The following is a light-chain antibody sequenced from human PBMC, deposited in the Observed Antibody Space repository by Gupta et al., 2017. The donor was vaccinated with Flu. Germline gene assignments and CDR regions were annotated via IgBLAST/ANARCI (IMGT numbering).Light chain of an antibody. CDR1: SGHSNYA. Sequence: QLVLTQSPSASASLGASVKLTCTLSSGHSNYAIAWHQQHPEKGPRYLMKINSDGSHSKGDGTPDIFSGSSSGAERYLTISSLQSEDEADYYCQAWGFGFRVFGGGTKLTVL. J-gene: IGLJ3*02. CDR3: QAWGFGFRV. CDR2: INSDGSH. V-gene: IGLV4-69*01.